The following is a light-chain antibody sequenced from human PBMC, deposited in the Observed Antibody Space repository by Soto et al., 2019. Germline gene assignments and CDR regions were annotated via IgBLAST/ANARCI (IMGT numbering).Light chain of an antibody. CDR2: HAS. CDR1: HSVSSY. V-gene: IGKV3-15*01. J-gene: IGKJ1*01. Sequence: EIALTRSPATLSLSPEQRATLFCRNSHSVSSYLAWYQQKPGQAPRLLIYHASTRATAVPARFTASGSGTEFTLTISSLQAEDFAVHYCQQYNNWPQSFGQGTKVDIK. CDR3: QQYNNWPQS.